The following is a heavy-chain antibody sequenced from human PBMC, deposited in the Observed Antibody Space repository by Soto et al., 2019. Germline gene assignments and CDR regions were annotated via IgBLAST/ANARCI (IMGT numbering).Heavy chain of an antibody. J-gene: IGHJ5*02. D-gene: IGHD6-13*01. V-gene: IGHV1-3*01. CDR2: INAANGDT. CDR3: LRRNVSATGVYWFGP. CDR1: GESIKSNG. Sequence: VSCDECGESIKSNGISWARQDTGQRLEWMGWINAANGDTKYSPKFQGRVTITRDTSASTAYMELSSLRSEDTAVYYCLRRNVSATGVYWFGPWGQGTFVSVPS.